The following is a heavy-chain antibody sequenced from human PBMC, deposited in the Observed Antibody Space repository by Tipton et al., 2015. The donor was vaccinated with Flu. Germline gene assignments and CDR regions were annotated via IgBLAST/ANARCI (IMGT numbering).Heavy chain of an antibody. CDR3: ARDGGYGWGVSGSNCRPYFDP. Sequence: QLVQSGAEVKKPGASVKVSCKASGYIFTSYYIHWVRQAPGQGPEWMGIINPSGGRTTYAQKFQGRVTVTSDTSTKTVYMELSSLRLDDPAIYYCARDGGYGWGVSGSNCRPYFDPWGQGTLVTVSS. CDR1: GYIFTSYY. CDR2: INPSGGRT. D-gene: IGHD3-10*01. J-gene: IGHJ4*02. V-gene: IGHV1-46*01.